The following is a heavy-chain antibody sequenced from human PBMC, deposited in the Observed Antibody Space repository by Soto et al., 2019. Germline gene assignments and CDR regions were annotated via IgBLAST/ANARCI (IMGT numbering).Heavy chain of an antibody. CDR3: ARGAKNTIFGVVIAPNKSYYYYGMDV. D-gene: IGHD3-3*01. V-gene: IGHV4-34*01. CDR1: GGSFSGYY. Sequence: SETLSLTCAVYGGSFSGYYWSWIRQPPGKGLEWIGEINHSGSTNYNPSLKSRVTISVDTSKNQFSLKLSSVTAADTAVYYCARGAKNTIFGVVIAPNKSYYYYGMDVWGQGTTVTVS. CDR2: INHSGST. J-gene: IGHJ6*02.